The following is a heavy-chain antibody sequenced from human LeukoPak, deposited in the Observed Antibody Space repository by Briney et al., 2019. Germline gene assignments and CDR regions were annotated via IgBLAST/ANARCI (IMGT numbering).Heavy chain of an antibody. CDR3: AKCYGSGSSPDY. Sequence: GRSLRLSCAASGFTFSSYGMHWVRHAPGKGLEWVAVISYDGSNKYYADSVKGRFTISRDNSKNTLYLQMNSLRAEDTAVYYCAKCYGSGSSPDYWGQGTLVTVSS. CDR1: GFTFSSYG. D-gene: IGHD3-10*01. V-gene: IGHV3-30*18. CDR2: ISYDGSNK. J-gene: IGHJ4*02.